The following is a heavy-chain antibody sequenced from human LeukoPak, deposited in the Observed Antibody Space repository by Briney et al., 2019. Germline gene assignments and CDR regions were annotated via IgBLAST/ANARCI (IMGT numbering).Heavy chain of an antibody. CDR3: ARSPFGSGSYSALDY. CDR2: INPSGGST. Sequence: ASVKVSCKASGYTLTGYYMHWVRQAPGQGLEWMGIINPSGGSTSYAQKFQGRVTMTRDMSTSTVYMELSSLRSEDTAVYYCARSPFGSGSYSALDYWGQGTLVTVSS. J-gene: IGHJ4*02. V-gene: IGHV1-46*01. CDR1: GYTLTGYY. D-gene: IGHD3-10*01.